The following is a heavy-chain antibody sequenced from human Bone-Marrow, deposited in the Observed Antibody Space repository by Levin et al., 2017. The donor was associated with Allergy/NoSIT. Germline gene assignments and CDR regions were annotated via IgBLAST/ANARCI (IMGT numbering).Heavy chain of an antibody. Sequence: KSSETLSLTCTVSGGSISSHYWNWVRLSPGKGLEYIGNVYYTGYTNYNPSLKNRVRISLDTSRNQVFLHLSSVTAADTAVYYCARDRLHDYWSGYDAFDVWGRGTAVIVSS. V-gene: IGHV4-59*11. CDR1: GGSISSHY. D-gene: IGHD3-3*01. CDR2: VYYTGYT. J-gene: IGHJ3*01. CDR3: ARDRLHDYWSGYDAFDV.